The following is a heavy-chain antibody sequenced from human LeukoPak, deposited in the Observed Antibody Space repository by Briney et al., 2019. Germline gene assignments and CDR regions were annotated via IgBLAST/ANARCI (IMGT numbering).Heavy chain of an antibody. Sequence: ASVKVSCKASGYTFTSYGISWVRQAPGQGLEWMGWISAYNGNTNYAQRLQGRVTMTTDTSTSTAYMELRSLRSDDTAVYYCARDYGSGSYYTTWFDPWGQGTLVTVSS. V-gene: IGHV1-18*01. CDR2: ISAYNGNT. CDR1: GYTFTSYG. J-gene: IGHJ5*02. CDR3: ARDYGSGSYYTTWFDP. D-gene: IGHD3-10*01.